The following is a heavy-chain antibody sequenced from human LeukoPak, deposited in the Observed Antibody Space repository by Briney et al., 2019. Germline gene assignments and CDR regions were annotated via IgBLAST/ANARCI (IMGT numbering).Heavy chain of an antibody. CDR3: ARRSRVRYFDWSYYYYYYMDV. V-gene: IGHV3-30*01. CDR1: GFTFSSYA. Sequence: GRSLRLSCAASGFTFSSYAMHWVRQAPGKGLEWVAVISYDGSNKYYADSVKGRFTISRDNSKNTLYLQMNSLRAEDTAVYYCARRSRVRYFDWSYYYYYYMDVWGKGTKVTVSS. CDR2: ISYDGSNK. D-gene: IGHD3-9*01. J-gene: IGHJ6*03.